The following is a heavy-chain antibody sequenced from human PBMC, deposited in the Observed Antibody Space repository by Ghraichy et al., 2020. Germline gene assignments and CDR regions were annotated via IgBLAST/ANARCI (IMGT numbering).Heavy chain of an antibody. Sequence: SQTLSLTCAVYGGSFSGYYWSWIRQPPGKGLEWIGEINHSGSTNYNPSLKSRVTISVDTSKNQFSLKLSSVTAADTAVYYCARDGPADFDWLLNRGPNWFDPWGQGTLVTVSS. CDR3: ARDGPADFDWLLNRGPNWFDP. D-gene: IGHD3-9*01. V-gene: IGHV4-34*01. CDR2: INHSGST. CDR1: GGSFSGYY. J-gene: IGHJ5*02.